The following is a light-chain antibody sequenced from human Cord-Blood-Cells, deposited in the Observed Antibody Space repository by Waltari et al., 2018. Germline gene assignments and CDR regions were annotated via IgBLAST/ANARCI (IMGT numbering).Light chain of an antibody. CDR1: QSVSSH. V-gene: IGKV3-11*01. J-gene: IGKJ1*01. Sequence: EIVLTQSPATLSLSPGERATLSFRASQSVSSHLAWYQQKPGQAPRLLIYDASNRATGIPARFSGSGSGTDFTLTISSLEPEDFAVYYCQQRSNWPPWTFGQGTKVEIK. CDR3: QQRSNWPPWT. CDR2: DAS.